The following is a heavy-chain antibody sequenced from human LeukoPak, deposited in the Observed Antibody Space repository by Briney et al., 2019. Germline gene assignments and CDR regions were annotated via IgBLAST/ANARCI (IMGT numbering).Heavy chain of an antibody. CDR1: GGTFSSYA. CDR3: ARGNWNDVVGYYFDY. Sequence: SVKVSCKASGGTFSSYAISWVRQAPGQGLEWMGGIIPIFGTANYAQKFQGRVTITADESTSTAYMELSSLRSEDTAVYYCARGNWNDVVGYYFDYWDQGTLVTVSS. J-gene: IGHJ4*02. V-gene: IGHV1-69*13. D-gene: IGHD1-1*01. CDR2: IIPIFGTA.